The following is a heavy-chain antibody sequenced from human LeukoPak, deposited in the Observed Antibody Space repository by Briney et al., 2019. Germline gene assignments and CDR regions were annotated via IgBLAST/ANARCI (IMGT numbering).Heavy chain of an antibody. Sequence: SETLSLTCTVSGGSISSGSYYWSWIRQHAGKGLEWIGRINTSGSTNYNPSLKSRVTISVDTSKNQFSLKLSSVTAADTAVYYCARERVGANTEDYWGQGTLVTVSS. CDR1: GGSISSGSYY. CDR2: INTSGST. CDR3: ARERVGANTEDY. J-gene: IGHJ4*02. D-gene: IGHD1-26*01. V-gene: IGHV4-61*02.